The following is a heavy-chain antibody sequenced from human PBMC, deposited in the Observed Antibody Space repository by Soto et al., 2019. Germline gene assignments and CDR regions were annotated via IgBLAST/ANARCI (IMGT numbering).Heavy chain of an antibody. D-gene: IGHD3-10*01. CDR1: GGSISSYY. V-gene: IGHV4-59*01. CDR2: IYYSGST. J-gene: IGHJ5*02. CDR3: ARVTYGSGSYFHSPNWFDP. Sequence: TLETLSLTCTVSGGSISSYYWSWIRQPPGKGLEWIGYIYYSGSTNYNPSLKSRVTISVDTSKNQFSLKLSSVTAADTAVYYCARVTYGSGSYFHSPNWFDPWGQGTLVTVSS.